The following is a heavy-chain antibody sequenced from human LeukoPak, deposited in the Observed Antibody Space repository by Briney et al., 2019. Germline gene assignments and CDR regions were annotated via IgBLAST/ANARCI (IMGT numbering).Heavy chain of an antibody. D-gene: IGHD1-26*01. CDR3: ARVGGGSYGGGFWFDP. Sequence: GASVKVSCKASGYTFTGYYMHWVRQAPGQGLEWMGWINPNSGGTNYAQKFQGRVTMTRDTSISTAYMVLSRLRSDDTAVYYCARVGGGSYGGGFWFDPWGQGTLVTVSS. V-gene: IGHV1-2*02. J-gene: IGHJ5*02. CDR2: INPNSGGT. CDR1: GYTFTGYY.